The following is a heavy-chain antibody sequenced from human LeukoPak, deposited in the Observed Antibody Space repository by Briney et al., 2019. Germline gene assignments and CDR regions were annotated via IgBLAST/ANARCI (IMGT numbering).Heavy chain of an antibody. CDR3: ARDQRDYGSGSQ. Sequence: LRLACAASGFTFSSYSMNWVRQHPGKGLEWIGYIYYSGSTYYNPSLKSRVTISVDTSKNQFSLKLSSVTAADTAVYYCARDQRDYGSGSQWGQGTLVTVSS. V-gene: IGHV4-31*02. CDR1: GFTFSSYS. J-gene: IGHJ4*02. D-gene: IGHD3-10*01. CDR2: IYYSGST.